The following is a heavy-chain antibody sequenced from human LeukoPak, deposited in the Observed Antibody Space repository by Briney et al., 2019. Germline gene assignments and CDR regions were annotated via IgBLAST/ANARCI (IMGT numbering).Heavy chain of an antibody. J-gene: IGHJ4*02. CDR2: ISGSGGST. Sequence: GVSLRLSCAASGFTFSSYAMSWVRQAPGKGLEWVSAISGSGGSTYYADSVKGRFTISRDNSKNTLYLQMNSLRAEDTAVYYCAKDQITMVRGVPNFDYWGQGTLVTVSS. CDR3: AKDQITMVRGVPNFDY. CDR1: GFTFSSYA. D-gene: IGHD3-10*01. V-gene: IGHV3-23*01.